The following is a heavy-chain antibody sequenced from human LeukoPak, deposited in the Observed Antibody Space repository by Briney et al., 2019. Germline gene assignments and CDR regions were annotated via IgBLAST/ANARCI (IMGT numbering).Heavy chain of an antibody. CDR1: RFTFTDYD. J-gene: IGHJ4*02. CDR2: IWYDGSGK. D-gene: IGHD2-15*01. CDR3: ARDWCGGGSCYYFDH. Sequence: GSLRLSCAASRFTFTDYDMHWVRQPPGKGLEWVALIWYDGSGKYYADSVKGRFTISRDNSKNTLYLQMNSLRAEDTAVYYCARDWCGGGSCYYFDHWGQGTLVTVSS. V-gene: IGHV3-33*01.